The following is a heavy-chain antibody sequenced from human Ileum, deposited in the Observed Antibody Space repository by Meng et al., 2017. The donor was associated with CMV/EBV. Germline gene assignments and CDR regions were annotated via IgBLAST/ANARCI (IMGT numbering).Heavy chain of an antibody. CDR2: IHSIGAT. D-gene: IGHD3-10*01. CDR1: GGSFSDYY. J-gene: IGHJ4*02. CDR3: ARRRGPRGYIDY. V-gene: IGHV4-4*07. Sequence: LGESGPGCVTPAEPLPLSCTVSGGSFSDYYWNWIRQPAGQGLEWIGRIHSIGATDYNPSLQSRVTMSVDSSKNEFFLSLSFVTAADTAIYYCARRRGPRGYIDYWGQGILVTVSS.